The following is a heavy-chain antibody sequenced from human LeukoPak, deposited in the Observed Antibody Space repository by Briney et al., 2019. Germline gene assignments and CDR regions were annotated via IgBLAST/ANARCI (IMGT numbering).Heavy chain of an antibody. V-gene: IGHV4-4*07. CDR2: IYNSGNT. J-gene: IGHJ5*02. D-gene: IGHD3-10*01. CDR3: ARRFTYYYGSGSYYNLHWFDP. Sequence: SETLSLTCTVSGGSISTYYWSWVRQPAGKGLEWIGRIYNSGNTNYNPSLKSRVTISEDTSKNQFSLKLSSVTAADTAVYYCARRFTYYYGSGSYYNLHWFDPWGQGTLVTVSS. CDR1: GGSISTYY.